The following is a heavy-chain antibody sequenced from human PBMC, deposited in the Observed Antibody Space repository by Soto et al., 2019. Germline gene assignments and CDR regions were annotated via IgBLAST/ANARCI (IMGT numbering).Heavy chain of an antibody. CDR2: ISTYSGDT. V-gene: IGHV1-18*01. J-gene: IGHJ5*02. CDR1: GYTFFTYD. CDR3: ARHHGPTTSENWFDP. Sequence: QVHLVQSGVEVKTPGASVKVSCQASGYTFFTYDIIWVRQAPGQGLEWMGWISTYSGDTKYAQKFQGRVTMTTETSTTTAYLELRSLRSDDTAVYYCARHHGPTTSENWFDPWGQGTRVTVSS. D-gene: IGHD5-12*01.